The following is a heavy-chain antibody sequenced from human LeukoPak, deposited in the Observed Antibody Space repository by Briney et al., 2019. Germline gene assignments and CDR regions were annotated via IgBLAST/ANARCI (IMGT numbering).Heavy chain of an antibody. CDR1: GDSGSSNSAA. CDR2: TYYRSKWYN. Sequence: SQTLSRTFAISGDSGSSNSAAWNWIRQSPSRGLEWLGRTYYRSKWYNDYAVSVKSRIAINPDTSKNQFSLQLNSVTPEDTAVYYCASSDNSGHLLAYWGQGTLVTVSS. J-gene: IGHJ4*02. CDR3: ASSDNSGHLLAY. D-gene: IGHD3-22*01. V-gene: IGHV6-1*01.